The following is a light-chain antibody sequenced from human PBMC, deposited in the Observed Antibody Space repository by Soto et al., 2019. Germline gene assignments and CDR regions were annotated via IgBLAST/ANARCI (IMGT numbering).Light chain of an antibody. CDR2: WAS. Sequence: DIVMTQSPDSLAVSLGERATINCKSSESVLFSSNNKNYLTWFQQKPGQPPKLLIYWASTRESGVPDRLSGTGSGTDFTLTNSGLQAEDVAVYYCEQDHTRPPTFGQGTKVEIK. CDR3: EQDHTRPPT. CDR1: ESVLFSSNNKNY. V-gene: IGKV4-1*01. J-gene: IGKJ1*01.